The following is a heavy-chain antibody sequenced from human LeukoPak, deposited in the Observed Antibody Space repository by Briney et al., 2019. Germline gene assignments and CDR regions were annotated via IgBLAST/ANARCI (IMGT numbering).Heavy chain of an antibody. CDR1: GFTFSSYW. CDR3: ARHKHSSGYSNDAFDI. J-gene: IGHJ3*02. Sequence: GGSLRLSCAASGFTFSSYWMSWVRQAPGKGLEWVANIKQDGSEKYYVDSVKGRFTISRDNAKNSLYLQMNSLRAEDTAVYYCARHKHSSGYSNDAFDIWGQGTMVTVSS. V-gene: IGHV3-7*01. D-gene: IGHD3-22*01. CDR2: IKQDGSEK.